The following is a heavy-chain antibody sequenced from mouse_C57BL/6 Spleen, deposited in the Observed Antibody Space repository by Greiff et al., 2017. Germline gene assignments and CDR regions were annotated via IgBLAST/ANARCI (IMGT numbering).Heavy chain of an antibody. CDR3: ARRRDYDGWFAY. V-gene: IGHV3-6*01. J-gene: IGHJ3*01. Sequence: EVHLVESGPGLVKPSQSLSLTCSVTGYSITSGYYWNWIRQFPGNKLEWMGYISYDGSKNYNPSLKNRISITRDTSKNQFFLKLNSVTTEDTATYYCARRRDYDGWFAYWGQGTLVTVSA. D-gene: IGHD2-4*01. CDR2: ISYDGSK. CDR1: GYSITSGYY.